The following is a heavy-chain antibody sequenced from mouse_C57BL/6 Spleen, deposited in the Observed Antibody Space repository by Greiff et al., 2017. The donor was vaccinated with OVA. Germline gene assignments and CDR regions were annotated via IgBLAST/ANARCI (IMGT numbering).Heavy chain of an antibody. D-gene: IGHD3-2*02. CDR3: ARVDSSGYYAMDY. CDR2: INYDGSST. Sequence: EVMLVESEGGLVQPGSSMKLSCTASGFTFSDYYMAWVRQVPEKGLEWVANINYDGSSTYYLDSLKSRFIISRDNAKNILYLQMSSLKSEDTATYYCARVDSSGYYAMDYWGQGTSVTVSS. J-gene: IGHJ4*01. CDR1: GFTFSDYY. V-gene: IGHV5-16*01.